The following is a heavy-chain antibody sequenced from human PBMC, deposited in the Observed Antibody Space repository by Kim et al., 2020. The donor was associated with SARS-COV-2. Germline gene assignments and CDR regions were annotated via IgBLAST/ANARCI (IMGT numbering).Heavy chain of an antibody. V-gene: IGHV1-3*01. CDR3: ASALGRGVSRST. CDR2: INAGSGNT. Sequence: ASVKVSCKASGYTFTSYAMHWVRQATGQRLEWMGWINAGSGNTKYSQKFQGRVTITRDTSTSTAYMELSSLRSEDTAVYYCASALGRGVSRSTWGQGALVTVSS. J-gene: IGHJ4*02. CDR1: GYTFTSYA. D-gene: IGHD3-10*01.